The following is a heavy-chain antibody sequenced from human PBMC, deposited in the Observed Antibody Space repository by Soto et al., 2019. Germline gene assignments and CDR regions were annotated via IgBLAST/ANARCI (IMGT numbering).Heavy chain of an antibody. CDR3: ARDLWWYLH. CDR2: ISAGSEGA. J-gene: IGHJ4*02. D-gene: IGHD2-15*01. Sequence: EVQLLESGGGLVQPGGALRLSCAASGFTFSSHAMSWVRQAPGKGLEWISSISAGSEGAYYADSVKGRFTISRDNSNNTRYLQMNSLSAEDRAVYYCARDLWWYLHWGQGTLVTVSP. CDR1: GFTFSSHA. V-gene: IGHV3-23*01.